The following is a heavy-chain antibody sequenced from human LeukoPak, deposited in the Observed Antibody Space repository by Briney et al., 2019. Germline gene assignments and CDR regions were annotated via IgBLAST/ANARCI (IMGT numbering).Heavy chain of an antibody. D-gene: IGHD2-15*01. CDR1: GGSMSSGGRY. Sequence: SETLSLTCTVSGGSMSSGGRYWSWIRQFPGKGLEWIGYIYYSGSTYCNPSLKSRVTISGDTSKNQMSLKLTSVTAADTAVYYCANNLRAAPNSYYYYMEVWGKGTAVTVSS. CDR2: IYYSGST. V-gene: IGHV4-31*03. J-gene: IGHJ6*03. CDR3: ANNLRAAPNSYYYYMEV.